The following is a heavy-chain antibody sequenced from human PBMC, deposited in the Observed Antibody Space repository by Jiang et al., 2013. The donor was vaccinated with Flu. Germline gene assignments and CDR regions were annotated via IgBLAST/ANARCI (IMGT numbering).Heavy chain of an antibody. V-gene: IGHV4-61*02. CDR3: ARGSSSLRYYYGMDV. Sequence: GLVKPSQTLSLTCTVSGGSISSGSYYWSWIRQPAGKGLEWIGRIYTSGSTNYNPSLKSRVTISVDTSKNQFSLKLSSVTAADTAVYYCARGSSSLRYYYGMDVWGQGTTVTVSS. J-gene: IGHJ6*02. CDR1: GGSISSGSYY. D-gene: IGHD6-13*01. CDR2: IYTSGST.